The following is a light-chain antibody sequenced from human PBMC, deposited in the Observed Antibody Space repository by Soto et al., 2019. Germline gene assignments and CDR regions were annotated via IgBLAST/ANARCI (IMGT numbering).Light chain of an antibody. V-gene: IGKV3-20*01. Sequence: EIVVTQSPGTLSLSPGERETLSCRASQSVSSSYLAWYQQKPGQAPRPLIYGASSRAIGIPDRFSGSGSGTDFTLTISRLVPEDFAVYYCQQYGSSPWTFGQGTKVDIK. J-gene: IGKJ1*01. CDR1: QSVSSSY. CDR3: QQYGSSPWT. CDR2: GAS.